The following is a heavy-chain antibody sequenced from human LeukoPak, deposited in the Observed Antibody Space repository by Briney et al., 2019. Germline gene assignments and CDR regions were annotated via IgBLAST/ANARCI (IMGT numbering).Heavy chain of an antibody. V-gene: IGHV3-66*01. Sequence: GGSLRLSCAASGLTFRTYAMSWVRQAPGKGLEWVSVIYSGGSTYYADSVKGRFTISRDNSKNTLYLQMNSLRAEDTALYYCARGYSGTWYDYYYMDVWGKGTTVTISS. D-gene: IGHD6-13*01. CDR1: GLTFRTYA. CDR3: ARGYSGTWYDYYYMDV. J-gene: IGHJ6*03. CDR2: IYSGGST.